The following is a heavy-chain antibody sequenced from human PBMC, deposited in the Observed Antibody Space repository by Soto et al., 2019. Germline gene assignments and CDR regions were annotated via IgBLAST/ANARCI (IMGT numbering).Heavy chain of an antibody. Sequence: ASVKVSCKASGGTFSSYAISWVRQAPGQGLEWMGGIIPIFGTANYAQKFQGRVTITADESTSTAYMELSSLRSEDTAVYYCAREAAMAYNWFDPWGQGTLVTVSS. CDR2: IIPIFGTA. CDR1: GGTFSSYA. CDR3: AREAAMAYNWFDP. D-gene: IGHD5-18*01. V-gene: IGHV1-69*13. J-gene: IGHJ5*02.